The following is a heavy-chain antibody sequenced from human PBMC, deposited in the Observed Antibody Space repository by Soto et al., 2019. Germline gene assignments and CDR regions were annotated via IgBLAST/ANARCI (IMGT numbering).Heavy chain of an antibody. CDR2: ISPKSTYR. D-gene: IGHD2-21*01. Sequence: KPGGSLRLSCATSGFPFSDYYMSWIRQAPGKGLEWLSHISPKSTYRNYADSVKGRFTISRDNTKSSLFLQVNSLGVEDTAVYYCARGGGGGLFEHWGQGVLVTVSS. CDR3: ARGGGGGLFEH. CDR1: GFPFSDYY. V-gene: IGHV3-11*06. J-gene: IGHJ4*02.